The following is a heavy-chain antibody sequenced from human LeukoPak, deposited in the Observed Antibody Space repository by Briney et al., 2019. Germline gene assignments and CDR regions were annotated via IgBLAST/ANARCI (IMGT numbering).Heavy chain of an antibody. J-gene: IGHJ4*02. CDR1: GFTFSSYG. Sequence: QPGRSLRLSCAASGFTFSSYGMHWVRQAPGKGLEWVAVISYDGSNKYYADSVKGRFTISRDNSKNTLYLQMNSLRSEDTAVYYCAKDRKGSGYDSYFDYWGQGTLVTVSS. CDR3: AKDRKGSGYDSYFDY. V-gene: IGHV3-30*18. D-gene: IGHD5-12*01. CDR2: ISYDGSNK.